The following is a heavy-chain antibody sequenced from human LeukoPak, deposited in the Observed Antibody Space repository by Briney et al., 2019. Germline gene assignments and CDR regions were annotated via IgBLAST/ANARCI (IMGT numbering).Heavy chain of an antibody. Sequence: GGSVRLSCAVSGFTLKHYAMSCARQARGRGLEGVSDIRGSDDPTKYADYETSRYTISRDNSKNTLYLQLNNLRAEDTAVYFFATDHPGLDPFDNWGQGTLVTVSS. CDR2: IRGSDDPT. CDR1: GFTLKHYA. D-gene: IGHD3-16*01. CDR3: ATDHPGLDPFDN. J-gene: IGHJ4*02. V-gene: IGHV3-23*01.